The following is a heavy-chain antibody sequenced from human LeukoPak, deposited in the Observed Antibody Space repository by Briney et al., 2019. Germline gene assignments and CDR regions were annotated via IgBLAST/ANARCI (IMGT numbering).Heavy chain of an antibody. CDR3: LRRQALRGRHRAFDP. Sequence: ASVKVSCKASGGTFSNYAISWVRQAPGQGLEWLGGIIPMFGTAKYAQKFQGRVTITTDESTTTAYMELISLGFEDTAVYYCLRRQALRGRHRAFDPWGQGTLVTVTS. V-gene: IGHV1-69*05. CDR2: IIPMFGTA. D-gene: IGHD6-25*01. CDR1: GGTFSNYA. J-gene: IGHJ5*02.